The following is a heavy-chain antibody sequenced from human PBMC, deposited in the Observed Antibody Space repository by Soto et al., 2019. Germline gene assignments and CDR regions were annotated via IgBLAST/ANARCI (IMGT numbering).Heavy chain of an antibody. Sequence: VQLVESGGGVVQPGRSLRLSCAASGFTFSDYAMHWVRQAPGKGLEWVAVVSHDGRNTHYADSVKGRFTISRDSSKKTVSLEMTSLRAGDTAVYYCAKGGRQWLVTSDFNYWGQGALVTVSS. D-gene: IGHD6-19*01. CDR3: AKGGRQWLVTSDFNY. V-gene: IGHV3-30*18. CDR2: VSHDGRNT. J-gene: IGHJ4*02. CDR1: GFTFSDYA.